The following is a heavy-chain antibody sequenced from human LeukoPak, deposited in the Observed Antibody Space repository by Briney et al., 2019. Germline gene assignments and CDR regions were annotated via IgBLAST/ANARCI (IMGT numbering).Heavy chain of an antibody. CDR3: ARIEGYYYDSSGLFHYFDY. J-gene: IGHJ4*02. CDR1: GFTFSSYS. Sequence: GGSLRLSCAASGFTFSSYSMNWVRQAPGKGLEWVSSISSSSYIYYADSVKGRFTISRDNAKNSLYLQMNSLRAEDTAVYYCARIEGYYYDSSGLFHYFDYWGQGTLVTVSS. V-gene: IGHV3-21*01. CDR2: ISSSSYI. D-gene: IGHD3-22*01.